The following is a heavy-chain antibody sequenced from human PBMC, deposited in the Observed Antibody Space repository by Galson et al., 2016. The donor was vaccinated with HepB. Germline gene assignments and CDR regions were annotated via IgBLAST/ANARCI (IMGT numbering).Heavy chain of an antibody. CDR3: AKVPSTKAYFDY. CDR2: ISFDGSNE. Sequence: SLRLSCAASGFTFSRYDMHWVRQAPGKGLQWVAVISFDGSNEYYADFVKGRFSISRDNSKNTLYLQMNSLRVEDTAVYYCAKVPSTKAYFDYWGQGTLVTVSS. V-gene: IGHV3-30*18. J-gene: IGHJ4*02. CDR1: GFTFSRYD. D-gene: IGHD2-8*01.